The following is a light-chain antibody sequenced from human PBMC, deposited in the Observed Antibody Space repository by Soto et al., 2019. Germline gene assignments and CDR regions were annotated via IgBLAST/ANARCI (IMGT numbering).Light chain of an antibody. CDR3: SSYAGSFYV. CDR1: SSDVDIYNY. CDR2: DVS. Sequence: QSVLTQPASVSGSPGQSITLSCTGTSSDVDIYNYVSWYQQHPGKAPKLMIHDVSYRPSGVSNRFSGSKSGNTASLTISGLQAEDEADYYCSSYAGSFYVFGTGTKVTVL. J-gene: IGLJ1*01. V-gene: IGLV2-14*03.